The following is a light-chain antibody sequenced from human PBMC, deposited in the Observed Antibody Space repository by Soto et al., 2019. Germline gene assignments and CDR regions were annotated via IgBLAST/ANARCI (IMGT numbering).Light chain of an antibody. Sequence: QSVLAQPASVSGSPGQSITISCTGTSGDVGSSNLVSWYQLRPGKAPKLMIFEGGKRPAEVPNRFSGSKSGNTASLTIHGLQAEDEADYYCCSYVGRSDTFVVFGVGTKLTVL. V-gene: IGLV2-23*01. CDR1: SGDVGSSNL. CDR2: EGG. CDR3: CSYVGRSDTFVV. J-gene: IGLJ2*01.